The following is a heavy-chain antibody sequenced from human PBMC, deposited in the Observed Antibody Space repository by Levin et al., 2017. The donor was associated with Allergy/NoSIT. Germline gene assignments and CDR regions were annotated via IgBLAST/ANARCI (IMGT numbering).Heavy chain of an antibody. CDR3: TTRTMILIHLDY. CDR2: IKSSAAGGAT. D-gene: IGHD3-22*01. CDR1: SFTFTNAY. J-gene: IGHJ4*02. V-gene: IGHV3-15*07. Sequence: GGSLRLSCVASSFTFTNAYMHWVRQAPGKGLEWVARIKSSAAGGATDYAAPGEGRFTIARDDSKKTLYLQMNSLKTEDTAVYYCTTRTMILIHLDYWGQGALVTVSS.